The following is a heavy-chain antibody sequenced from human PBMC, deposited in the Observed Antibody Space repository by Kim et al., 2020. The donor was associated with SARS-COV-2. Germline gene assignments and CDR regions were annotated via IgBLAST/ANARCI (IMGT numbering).Heavy chain of an antibody. CDR3: AKDQTRPYSSSWYFRDAFDI. D-gene: IGHD6-13*01. CDR1: GFTFSSYG. CDR2: ISYDGSNK. Sequence: GGSLRLSCAASGFTFSSYGMHWVRQAPGKGLEWVAVISYDGSNKYYADSVKGRFTISRDNSKNTLYLQMNSLRAEDTAVYYCAKDQTRPYSSSWYFRDAFDIWGQGTMVTVSS. V-gene: IGHV3-30*18. J-gene: IGHJ3*02.